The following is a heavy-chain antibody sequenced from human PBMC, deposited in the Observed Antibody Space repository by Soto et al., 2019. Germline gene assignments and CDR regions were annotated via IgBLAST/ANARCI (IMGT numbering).Heavy chain of an antibody. V-gene: IGHV4-59*01. CDR3: ARGRAGRDKYGMDV. Sequence: LSLTCTVAGGSISSYYWSWIRQPPGKGLEWIGYIYYSGSTNYNPSLKSRVTISVDTSKNQFSLKLSSVTAADTAVYYCARGRAGRDKYGMDVWGQGTTVTVSS. D-gene: IGHD6-6*01. CDR1: GGSISSYY. J-gene: IGHJ6*02. CDR2: IYYSGST.